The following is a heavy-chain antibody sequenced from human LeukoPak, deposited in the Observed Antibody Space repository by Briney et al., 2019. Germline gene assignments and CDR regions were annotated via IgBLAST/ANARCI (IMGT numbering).Heavy chain of an antibody. J-gene: IGHJ2*01. CDR2: ISYDGSNK. Sequence: GGSLRLSCAASGFTFSSYAMHWVRQAPGKGLEWVAVISYDGSNKYYADSVKGRFTISRDNSRNTLYLQMNSLRPEDTAVYYCARGSRVPGKWYFDLWGRGTLVTVSS. D-gene: IGHD3-3*01. CDR1: GFTFSSYA. CDR3: ARGSRVPGKWYFDL. V-gene: IGHV3-30-3*01.